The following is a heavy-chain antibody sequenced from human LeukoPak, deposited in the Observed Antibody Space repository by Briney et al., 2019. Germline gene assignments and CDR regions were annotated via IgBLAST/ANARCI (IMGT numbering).Heavy chain of an antibody. CDR1: GFSFSSYS. J-gene: IGHJ4*02. D-gene: IGHD1-1*01. CDR2: ISSSSRSSTI. CDR3: ARVDYTNWYSFDY. Sequence: GGSLRLSCAASGFSFSSYSMNWVRQAPGKGLEWVSYISSSSRSSTIYYADSVKGRFTISRDNAKNSLYLQMNSLRAEDTAVYYCARVDYTNWYSFDYWGQGTLATVSS. V-gene: IGHV3-48*01.